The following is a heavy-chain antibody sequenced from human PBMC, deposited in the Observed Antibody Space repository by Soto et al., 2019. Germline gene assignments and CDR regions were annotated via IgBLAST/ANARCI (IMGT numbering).Heavy chain of an antibody. V-gene: IGHV4-31*03. CDR2: IYYSGST. J-gene: IGHJ5*02. CDR1: GGSISSGGYY. CDR3: AREEGGGYDHRWFDP. Sequence: QVQLQESGPGLVKPSQTLSLTCTVSGGSISSGGYYWSWIRQHPGKGLEWIGYIYYSGSTYYNPSRKRRVTISVETSKNQLSLKLSSVTAADTAVYYCAREEGGGYDHRWFDPWGQGTLVTVSS. D-gene: IGHD5-12*01.